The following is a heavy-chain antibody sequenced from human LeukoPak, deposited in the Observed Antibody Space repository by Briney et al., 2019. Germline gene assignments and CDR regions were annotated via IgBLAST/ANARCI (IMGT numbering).Heavy chain of an antibody. CDR1: GGTFSSYA. CDR3: ARPPIHYYDSSGYPYYFDY. Sequence: SVKLSCKASGGTFSSYAISWVRQAPGQGLEWMGGIIPIFGTANYAQKFQGRVTITADESTSTAYMELSSLRSEDTAVYYCARPPIHYYDSSGYPYYFDYWGQGTLVTVSS. CDR2: IIPIFGTA. V-gene: IGHV1-69*01. D-gene: IGHD3-22*01. J-gene: IGHJ4*02.